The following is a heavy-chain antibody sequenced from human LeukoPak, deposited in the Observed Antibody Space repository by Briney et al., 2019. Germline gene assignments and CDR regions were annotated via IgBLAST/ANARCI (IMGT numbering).Heavy chain of an antibody. CDR3: ARDPSNTSGWSPYFDY. D-gene: IGHD6-19*01. V-gene: IGHV1-18*04. Sequence: ASVKVSCKASGYTFNKHGITWVRQAPGQGLEWMGWISAYNGDTKYGQKFHGRVTLITDTSASTAYMELRSLRSDDTAVYYCARDPSNTSGWSPYFDYWGQGALVTVSS. J-gene: IGHJ4*02. CDR2: ISAYNGDT. CDR1: GYTFNKHG.